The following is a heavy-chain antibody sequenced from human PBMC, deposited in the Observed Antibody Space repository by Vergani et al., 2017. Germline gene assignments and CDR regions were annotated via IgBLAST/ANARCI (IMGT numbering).Heavy chain of an antibody. CDR3: AKDKSGYYFTYFDY. V-gene: IGHV3-43*02. D-gene: IGHD3-22*01. J-gene: IGHJ4*02. CDR1: GFTFSSYA. Sequence: EVQLLESGGGLVQPGGSLRLSCAASGFTFSSYAMSWVRQAPGQGLEWVSLISWDGGSTYYADSVKGRFTISRDNSKNSLYLQMNSLRTEDTALYYCAKDKSGYYFTYFDYWGQGTLVTVSS. CDR2: ISWDGGST.